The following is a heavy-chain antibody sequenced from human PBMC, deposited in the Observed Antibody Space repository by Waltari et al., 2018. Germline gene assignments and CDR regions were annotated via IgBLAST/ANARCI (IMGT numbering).Heavy chain of an antibody. CDR1: GGSFSGYY. D-gene: IGHD6-19*01. V-gene: IGHV4-34*01. J-gene: IGHJ4*02. Sequence: QVQLQQWGAGLLKPSETLALTSAVYGGSFSGYYWSWIRQSPGKGLEWIGEINHSGSTNYNPSLKSRVTISVDTSKNQFSLKVSSVTAADTAVYYCARQFSSGWYSEYWGQGTLVTVSS. CDR2: INHSGST. CDR3: ARQFSSGWYSEY.